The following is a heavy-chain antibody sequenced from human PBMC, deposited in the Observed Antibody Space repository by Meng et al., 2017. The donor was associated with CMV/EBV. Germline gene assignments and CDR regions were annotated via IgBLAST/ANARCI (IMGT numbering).Heavy chain of an antibody. V-gene: IGHV3-20*01. J-gene: IGHJ4*02. CDR3: ARVAAAGDFDY. CDR1: GFTFDDYG. Sequence: GGSLRLSCAASGFTFDDYGMSWVRQAPGKGLEWVSGINWNGGSTGYADSVTGRFTISRDNAKNSLYLQMNSLSAEDTALSHCARVAAAGDFDYWGQGTLVTVSS. D-gene: IGHD6-13*01. CDR2: INWNGGST.